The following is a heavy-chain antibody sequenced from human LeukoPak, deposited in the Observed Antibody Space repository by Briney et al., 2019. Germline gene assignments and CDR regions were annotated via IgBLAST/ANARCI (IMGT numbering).Heavy chain of an antibody. CDR1: RCPYSSHG. J-gene: IGHJ3*02. V-gene: IGHV3-21*01. CDR3: ARVPPRYCSSTSCYPGAFDI. CDR2: ISSSGSSI. Sequence: GGPLTLFCAVSRCPYSSHGMHGVPKSTGEGVEGVTSISSSGSSIYYADSVKGRFTISRDNAKNTQYLQMNSLRAEDTAVYYCARVPPRYCSSTSCYPGAFDIWGQGTMVTVSS. D-gene: IGHD2-2*01.